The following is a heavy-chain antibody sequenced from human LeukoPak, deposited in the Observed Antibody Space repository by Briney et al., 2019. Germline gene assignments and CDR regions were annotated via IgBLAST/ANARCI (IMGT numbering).Heavy chain of an antibody. CDR2: INSDGSST. V-gene: IGHV3-74*01. J-gene: IGHJ4*02. CDR1: GFTFSSYW. D-gene: IGHD3-9*01. Sequence: GGSLRLSCAASGFTFSSYWMHWVRHAPGKGLVWVSRINSDGSSTSYADSVKGRFTISRDNAKNTLYLQMNSLRAEDTAVYYCARAPGYFDWLLEEYFDYWGQGTLVTVSS. CDR3: ARAPGYFDWLLEEYFDY.